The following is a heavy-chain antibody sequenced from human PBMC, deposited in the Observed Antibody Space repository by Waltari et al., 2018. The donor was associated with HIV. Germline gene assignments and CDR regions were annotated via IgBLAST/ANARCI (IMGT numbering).Heavy chain of an antibody. J-gene: IGHJ5*01. CDR2: VSAWNGDT. Sequence: VQLLQSGNEVKRPGASVKVSCETSGYRFSNYGISWVRQAPGHGLEWLGGVSAWNGDTKDLESLQDRVTMTPDTTTSTAYMELRNLRFDDTAVYFCARDGRGADGSGSHWWFDSWGQGTLVTVSS. V-gene: IGHV1-18*01. D-gene: IGHD3-10*01. CDR3: ARDGRGADGSGSHWWFDS. CDR1: GYRFSNYG.